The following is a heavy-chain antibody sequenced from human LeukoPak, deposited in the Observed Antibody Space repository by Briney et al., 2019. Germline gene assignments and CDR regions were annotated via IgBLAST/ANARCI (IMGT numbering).Heavy chain of an antibody. V-gene: IGHV4-38-2*02. D-gene: IGHD3-9*01. CDR2: IYHSGST. Sequence: SETLSLTCTVSGYSISSGYYWGWIRQPPGKGLEWIGSIYHSGSTYYNPSLKSRVTISVDTSKNQFSLKLSSVTAADTAVYYCARLTGYSSESWFDPWGQGTLVTVSS. CDR3: ARLTGYSSESWFDP. CDR1: GYSISSGYY. J-gene: IGHJ5*02.